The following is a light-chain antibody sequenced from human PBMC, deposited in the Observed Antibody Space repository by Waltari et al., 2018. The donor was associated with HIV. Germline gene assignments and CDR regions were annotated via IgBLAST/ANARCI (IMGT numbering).Light chain of an antibody. CDR2: LGS. J-gene: IGKJ2*01. CDR1: QTLLQSNGDNY. V-gene: IGKV2-28*01. Sequence: DSVVTKSPLSLPVTPGEPASGSCTSRQTLLQSNGDNYLEWYLQKPGQSRHLLIFLGSNRASGVPDRFSGSGSGTAFTLRISRVEAEDVGVYYCMQALQTPFTFGQGTRLDIK. CDR3: MQALQTPFT.